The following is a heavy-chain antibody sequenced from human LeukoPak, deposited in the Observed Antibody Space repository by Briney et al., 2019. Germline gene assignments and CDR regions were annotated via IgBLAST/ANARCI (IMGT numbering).Heavy chain of an antibody. CDR2: FNRNSRPI. J-gene: IGHJ2*01. D-gene: IGHD5-24*01. CDR3: ARVETTYWYFDL. V-gene: IGHV3-48*04. CDR1: GFTFSSYM. Sequence: QPGGSPRLSCAASGFTFSSYMMNWVRQAPGKGLEGVSYFNRNSRPIYYGDSVEGLFNVSRDNAKNSLFLQVNSLRAGDTAVYYCARVETTYWYFDLWGRGTLVTVSS.